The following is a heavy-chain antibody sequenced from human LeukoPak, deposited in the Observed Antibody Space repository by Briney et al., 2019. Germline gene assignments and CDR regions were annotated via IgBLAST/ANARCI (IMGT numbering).Heavy chain of an antibody. V-gene: IGHV3-23*01. J-gene: IGHJ4*02. CDR2: ISGSGGNT. Sequence: GGTLRLSCAASGFTFSSYDMSWVRQAPGKGLEWVSAISGSGGNTYYADSVKGRFTISRDISKNTLYLQMNSLRAEDTAVYYCARRAGAYSHPYDYWGQGTLVTVSS. D-gene: IGHD4/OR15-4a*01. CDR1: GFTFSSYD. CDR3: ARRAGAYSHPYDY.